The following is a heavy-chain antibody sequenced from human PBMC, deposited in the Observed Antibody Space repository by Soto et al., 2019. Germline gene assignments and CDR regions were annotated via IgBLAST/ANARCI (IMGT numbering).Heavy chain of an antibody. V-gene: IGHV3-23*01. J-gene: IGHJ4*02. CDR3: TKALIRGAGYADFDY. D-gene: IGHD5-12*01. CDR2: IFAGAGST. CDR1: GFIFSNYA. Sequence: GGSLRLSCAASGFIFSNYAMYWVRQAPGKGLEWVSSIFAGAGSTYYADSVKGRFTISRDDSENTLFLQMNSLRAEDTAVYFCTKALIRGAGYADFDYWGQGTLVTVSS.